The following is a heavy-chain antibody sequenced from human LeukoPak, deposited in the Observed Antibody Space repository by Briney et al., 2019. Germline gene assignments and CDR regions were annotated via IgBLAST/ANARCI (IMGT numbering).Heavy chain of an antibody. D-gene: IGHD3-10*01. J-gene: IGHJ6*03. CDR1: GGSFSGYY. CDR3: ARTRKVRGLMGYYYYYMDV. V-gene: IGHV4-34*01. CDR2: INHSGST. Sequence: SETLSLTCAVYGGSFSGYYWSWIRQPPGKGLAWIGEINHSGSTNYNPSLKSRVTISVDTSKNQFSLKLSSVTAADTAVYYCARTRKVRGLMGYYYYYMDVWGKGTTVTVSS.